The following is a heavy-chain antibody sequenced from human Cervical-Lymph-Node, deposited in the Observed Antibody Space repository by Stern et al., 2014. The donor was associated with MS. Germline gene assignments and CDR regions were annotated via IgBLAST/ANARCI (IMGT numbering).Heavy chain of an antibody. V-gene: IGHV2-70*15. Sequence: QVPLRESGPALVKPTQTLTLTCTFSGFALSTSGMCVSWIRQPPGKALEWLARIDWDDDRYYSPSLKTRLTISKDTSKNQVVLTMTDMDPVDTATYYCARIKFGDYDYGMDVWGQGTTVTVS. CDR2: IDWDDDR. CDR3: ARIKFGDYDYGMDV. CDR1: GFALSTSGMC. J-gene: IGHJ6*02. D-gene: IGHD3-16*01.